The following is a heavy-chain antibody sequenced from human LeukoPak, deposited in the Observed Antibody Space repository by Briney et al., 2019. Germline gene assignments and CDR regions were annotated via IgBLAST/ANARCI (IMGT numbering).Heavy chain of an antibody. V-gene: IGHV4-59*01. CDR1: GGSISSYY. J-gene: IGHJ4*02. CDR3: ARVYSGYDYDHFDY. Sequence: SETLSLTCTVSGGSISSYYWSWIRQPLGKGLEWIGYIYYSGSINYNPSLKSRVTISVDTFKNQFSLKLSSVTAADTAVYYCARVYSGYDYDHFDYWGQGTLVTVSS. CDR2: IYYSGSI. D-gene: IGHD5-12*01.